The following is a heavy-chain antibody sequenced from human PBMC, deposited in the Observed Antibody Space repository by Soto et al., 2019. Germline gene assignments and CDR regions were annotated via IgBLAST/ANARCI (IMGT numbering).Heavy chain of an antibody. CDR1: GFTFSNYG. CDR2: ISDDGSTK. Sequence: QVQLVESGGGVVQPGRSLRLSCAASGFTFSNYGIHWVRQAPGKGLEWVAVISDDGSTKYYADSVKGRFTIFRDNSKNTLNLQMNSLRAEDTAVYYCAKIIRPYYYYYGMDVWGQVTTVTVSS. J-gene: IGHJ6*02. V-gene: IGHV3-30*18. CDR3: AKIIRPYYYYYGMDV.